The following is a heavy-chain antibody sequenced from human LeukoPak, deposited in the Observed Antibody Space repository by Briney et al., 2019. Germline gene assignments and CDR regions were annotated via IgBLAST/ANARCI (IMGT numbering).Heavy chain of an antibody. D-gene: IGHD2-8*02. CDR1: GGSISSGGYY. CDR2: IYYSGST. Sequence: SETLSLTCTVSGGSISSGGYYWSWIRQPPGKGLEWIGYIYYSGSTNYNPSLKSRVTISVDTSKNQFSLKLSSVTAADTAVYYCAGAGGLEGEYYFDYWGQGTLVTVSS. CDR3: AGAGGLEGEYYFDY. V-gene: IGHV4-61*08. J-gene: IGHJ4*02.